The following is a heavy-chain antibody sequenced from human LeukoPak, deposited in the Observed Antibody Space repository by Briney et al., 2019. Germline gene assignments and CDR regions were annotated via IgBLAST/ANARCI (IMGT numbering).Heavy chain of an antibody. CDR2: INPNSGGT. J-gene: IGHJ4*02. V-gene: IGHV1-2*02. CDR1: GYTFTGYY. CDR3: ARAFRTFGGVIPSDY. Sequence: ASVKVSCKASGYTFTGYYMHWVRQAPGQGLEWMGWINPNSGGTNYAQKFQGRVTMTRDTSISTAYMELSRLRSDDTAVYYCARAFRTFGGVIPSDYWGQGTLVTVSS. D-gene: IGHD3-16*02.